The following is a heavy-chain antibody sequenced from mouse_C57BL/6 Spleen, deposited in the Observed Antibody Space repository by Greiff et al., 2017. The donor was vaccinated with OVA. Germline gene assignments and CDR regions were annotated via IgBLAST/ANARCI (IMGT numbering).Heavy chain of an antibody. CDR2: ISYSGST. J-gene: IGHJ4*01. CDR1: GYSITSGYD. Sequence: VQLQEPGPGMVKPSQSLSLTCTVTGYSITSGYDWHGIRHFPGNKLEWMGYISYSGSTNYNPYLKSRISITHDTSKNQFFLKLNSVTTEDTATYSRARKGYAMDYWGQGTSVTVSS. CDR3: ARKGYAMDY. V-gene: IGHV3-1*01.